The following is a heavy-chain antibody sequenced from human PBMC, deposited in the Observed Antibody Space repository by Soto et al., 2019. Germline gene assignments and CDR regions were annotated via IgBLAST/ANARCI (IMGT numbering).Heavy chain of an antibody. V-gene: IGHV3-30-3*01. CDR3: ARELERVFDY. Sequence: QVQLVESGGGVVQPGRSLRLSCAASGFTFSSYAMHWVRQAPGKGLEWVAVISYDGSHKYYADSVKGRFTISRDNSKNTLYLQMNSLRAEDMSVYYCARELERVFDYWGQGTLVTVSS. D-gene: IGHD1-1*01. CDR1: GFTFSSYA. CDR2: ISYDGSHK. J-gene: IGHJ4*02.